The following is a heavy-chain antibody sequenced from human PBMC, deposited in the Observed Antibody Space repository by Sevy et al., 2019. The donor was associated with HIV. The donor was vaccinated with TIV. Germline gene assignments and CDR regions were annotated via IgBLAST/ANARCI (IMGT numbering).Heavy chain of an antibody. CDR1: GFTFSSYG. CDR3: AKDGLGFCSGGSCYSDY. CDR2: IRYDGSNK. J-gene: IGHJ4*02. D-gene: IGHD2-15*01. Sequence: GGSLRLSCAASGFTFSSYGMHWVRQAPGKGLEWVAFIRYDGSNKYYADSVKGRFTISRDNSKNTLYLQMNILRAEDTAVYYCAKDGLGFCSGGSCYSDYWGQGTLVTVSS. V-gene: IGHV3-30*02.